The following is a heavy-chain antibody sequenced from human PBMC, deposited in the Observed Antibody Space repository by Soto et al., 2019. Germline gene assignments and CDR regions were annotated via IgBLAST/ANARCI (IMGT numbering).Heavy chain of an antibody. D-gene: IGHD4-17*01. CDR1: GYIFTSYG. J-gene: IGHJ4*02. CDR3: ARDGDRGFDY. V-gene: IGHV1-18*01. Sequence: QVQLVQSGAEVKKPGASVKVSCKASGYIFTSYGISWVRQAPGQGLEWMGWMSAYNGNTHYAQKFQGRVTMTTDTPTSTGYMEAKNLRSYEPGVYYCARDGDRGFDYWGQGTLVTVSS. CDR2: MSAYNGNT.